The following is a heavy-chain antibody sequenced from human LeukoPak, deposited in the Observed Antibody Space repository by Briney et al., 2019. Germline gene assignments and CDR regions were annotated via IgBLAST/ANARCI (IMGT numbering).Heavy chain of an antibody. CDR1: GGSFSGYY. CDR3: ARGDYSNYVRYFDY. D-gene: IGHD4-11*01. Sequence: SETLSLTCAVYGGSFSGYYWSWIRQPPGKGLEWIGEINHSGSTNYNPSLKSRVTISVDTSKNQFSLKLSSVTAADTAVYYCARGDYSNYVRYFDYWGQGTLVTVSS. CDR2: INHSGST. J-gene: IGHJ4*02. V-gene: IGHV4-34*01.